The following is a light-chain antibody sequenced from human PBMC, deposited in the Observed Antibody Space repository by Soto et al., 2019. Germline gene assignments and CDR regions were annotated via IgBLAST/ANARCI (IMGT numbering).Light chain of an antibody. V-gene: IGLV2-14*01. Sequence: QSALTQPASVSGTPGQSITISCTGTSSDVGGYNYVSWYQQHPDKAPKLIISEVSDRPSGVSHRFSGSKTGNTASLTISGLLAEDEADYYCSSYAGSNNLVFGTGTKVTVL. CDR3: SSYAGSNNLV. CDR2: EVS. CDR1: SSDVGGYNY. J-gene: IGLJ1*01.